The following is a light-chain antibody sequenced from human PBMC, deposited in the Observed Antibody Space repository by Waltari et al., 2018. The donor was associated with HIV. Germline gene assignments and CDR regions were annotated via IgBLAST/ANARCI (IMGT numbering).Light chain of an antibody. Sequence: DIQMTQSPSSVSASVGDRVSINCRASQSFSGWVAWYHQKSGKAPKLLIHSTSTLQSGVSSRFSGSGSGTDFTLTISSLQPEDFATFYCQQANSFPPYSFGQGTKVEIK. CDR2: STS. CDR3: QQANSFPPYS. CDR1: QSFSGW. V-gene: IGKV1-12*01. J-gene: IGKJ2*03.